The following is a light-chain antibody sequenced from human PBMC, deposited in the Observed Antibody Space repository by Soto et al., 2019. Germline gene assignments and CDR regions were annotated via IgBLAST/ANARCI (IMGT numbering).Light chain of an antibody. CDR2: KAS. V-gene: IGKV1-5*03. CDR1: QSISSW. Sequence: TQSPATLSLSPGERATLSCRASQSISSWLAWYQQKPGKAPKLLIYKASSLESGVPSRFSGSGSGTEFTLTISSLQPDDFATYYCQQYNSHTFGQGTKLEIK. CDR3: QQYNSHT. J-gene: IGKJ2*01.